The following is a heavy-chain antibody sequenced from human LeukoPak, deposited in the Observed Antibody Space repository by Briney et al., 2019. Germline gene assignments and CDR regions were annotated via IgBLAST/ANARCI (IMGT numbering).Heavy chain of an antibody. CDR1: GFTFSGSA. D-gene: IGHD2-21*01. CDR3: TRYYCGGDCQYDY. Sequence: GGSLKLSCAASGFTFSGSAMHWVRQAPGKGLEWVGRIRSKANSHATAYAASVKGRFTISRDDSKNTAYLQMNSLKTEDTAVYYCTRYYCGGDCQYDYWGQGTLVTVSS. V-gene: IGHV3-73*01. CDR2: IRSKANSHAT. J-gene: IGHJ4*02.